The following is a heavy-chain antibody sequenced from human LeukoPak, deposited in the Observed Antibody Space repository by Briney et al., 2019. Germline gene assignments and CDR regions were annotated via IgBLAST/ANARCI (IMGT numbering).Heavy chain of an antibody. CDR3: AKDRQESSSSYCFDY. D-gene: IGHD6-6*01. Sequence: GGSLRLSCAASGFTFSSYSMNWVRQAPGKGLEWISSITGSSGYIYYADSVKGRFTISRDNAKNSLYLQMSSLRAEDTAVYYCAKDRQESSSSYCFDYWGQGTLVTVSS. CDR1: GFTFSSYS. CDR2: ITGSSGYI. V-gene: IGHV3-21*01. J-gene: IGHJ4*02.